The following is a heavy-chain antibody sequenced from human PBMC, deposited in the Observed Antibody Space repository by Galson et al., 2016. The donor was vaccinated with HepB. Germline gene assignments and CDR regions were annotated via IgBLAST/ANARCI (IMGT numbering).Heavy chain of an antibody. D-gene: IGHD3-22*01. CDR3: AKCDYDRSGYFYGGVYGMDV. CDR1: GFTFSNYA. Sequence: SLRLSCAVSGFTFSNYAMNWVRQAPGQGLEWVSSISGSGGNTNYADSVKGRFTMSRDNSKNTLYLQMNSLRSEDTAVYYCAKCDYDRSGYFYGGVYGMDVWGQGTTVTVPS. J-gene: IGHJ6*02. V-gene: IGHV3-23*01. CDR2: ISGSGGNT.